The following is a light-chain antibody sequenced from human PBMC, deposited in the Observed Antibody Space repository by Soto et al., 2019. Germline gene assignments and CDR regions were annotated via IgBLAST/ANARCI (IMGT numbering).Light chain of an antibody. CDR1: QSVHFNY. CDR2: GAS. CDR3: QHYDGSPIT. Sequence: EVVLTQSPGTLSLSPGERAPLSCSASQSVHFNYLAWYQQKPGQAPRLLIYGASSRATGIPDRFRGSGSGTDFTLTISRLEPEDFAVYYCQHYDGSPITFGHGTKVDI. J-gene: IGKJ1*01. V-gene: IGKV3-20*01.